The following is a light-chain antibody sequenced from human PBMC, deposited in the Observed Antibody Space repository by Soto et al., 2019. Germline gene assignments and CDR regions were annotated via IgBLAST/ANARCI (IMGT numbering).Light chain of an antibody. CDR2: GVN. Sequence: SVVTPPPSASGAPGQSGTISFTGNSSEVGGYNYASWYQQHPGKAPQLVIYGVNKRASGVPDRFSGSKSGNTASLTVSGLQAEDEADYYCSSYAGSNILYVFGTGTKVTVL. CDR1: SSEVGGYNY. V-gene: IGLV2-8*01. CDR3: SSYAGSNILYV. J-gene: IGLJ1*01.